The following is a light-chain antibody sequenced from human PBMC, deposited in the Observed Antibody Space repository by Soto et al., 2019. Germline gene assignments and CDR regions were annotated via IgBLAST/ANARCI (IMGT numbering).Light chain of an antibody. Sequence: ETVMTQSPATLSVSPGDTATLSCRSSQNVHINLAWYQQKPGQAPTLLIYGVSARAPGVPARFSGAGSGTEFTLTIRSLQSADFAVYYCQQYETWPRTFGQGT. CDR1: QNVHIN. CDR3: QQYETWPRT. CDR2: GVS. V-gene: IGKV3-15*01. J-gene: IGKJ2*01.